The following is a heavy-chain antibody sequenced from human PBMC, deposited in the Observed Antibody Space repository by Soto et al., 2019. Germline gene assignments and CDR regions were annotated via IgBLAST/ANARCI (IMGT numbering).Heavy chain of an antibody. CDR3: ARRREGTARTLDY. Sequence: EVHLVESGGGLVQRGGSLRLSCAASGFTFRAYWMSWVRQAPGKGLEWVANIDQDGSGKYYVDSVRGRFTISRDNAQNSLYLPTNRLRDEATAVYFCARRREGTARTLDYWGQGPLVTVS. V-gene: IGHV3-7*05. D-gene: IGHD1-1*01. J-gene: IGHJ4*02. CDR2: IDQDGSGK. CDR1: GFTFRAYW.